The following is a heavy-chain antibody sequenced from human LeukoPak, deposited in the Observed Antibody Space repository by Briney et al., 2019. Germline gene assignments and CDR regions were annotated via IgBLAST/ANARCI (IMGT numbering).Heavy chain of an antibody. CDR3: ARSFTEAYYYDYMDV. D-gene: IGHD3-22*01. V-gene: IGHV4-39*01. J-gene: IGHJ6*03. Sequence: PSETLSLTCTVSGGSISSSSYYWGWIRHPPGKGLEWIGSIYYSGSTYYNPSLKSRVTISVDTSKNQFSLKLSSVTAADTAVYYCARSFTEAYYYDYMDVWGKGTTVTVSS. CDR2: IYYSGST. CDR1: GGSISSSSYY.